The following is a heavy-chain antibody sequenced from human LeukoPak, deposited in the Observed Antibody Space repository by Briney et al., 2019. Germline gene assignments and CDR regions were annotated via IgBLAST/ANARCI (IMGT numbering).Heavy chain of an antibody. D-gene: IGHD2-21*02. Sequence: SETLSLTCTVSGGSISSYYWNWIRQPPGKGLEWIGYIYFTGSTNYNPSLKSRVTISLDTSKNQFSLKLSSVTAADTAVYYCARDYCGGDCYFLAYNYFDPWGQGTLVTVSS. CDR1: GGSISSYY. CDR2: IYFTGST. V-gene: IGHV4-59*01. J-gene: IGHJ5*02. CDR3: ARDYCGGDCYFLAYNYFDP.